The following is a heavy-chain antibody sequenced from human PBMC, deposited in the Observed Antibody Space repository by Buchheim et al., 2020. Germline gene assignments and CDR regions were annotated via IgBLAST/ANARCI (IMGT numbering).Heavy chain of an antibody. V-gene: IGHV4-34*02. D-gene: IGHD3-10*01. CDR2: INHSGTT. J-gene: IGHJ4*02. CDR3: VRHYYGLGTHTKYNWLDT. CDR1: GGSLSGYY. Sequence: QVQLQQWGTGLWKPSETLSLTCAVSGGSLSGYYWTWIRQPPGKGLEWIGHINHSGTTNYSPSLQSRITMSVDTSKTQFSLQLSSVTAADTAIYYCVRHYYGLGTHTKYNWLDTWGQGTL.